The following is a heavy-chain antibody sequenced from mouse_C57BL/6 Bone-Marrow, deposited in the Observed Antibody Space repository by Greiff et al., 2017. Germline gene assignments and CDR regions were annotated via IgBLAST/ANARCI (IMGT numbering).Heavy chain of an antibody. J-gene: IGHJ3*01. V-gene: IGHV1-62-2*01. CDR2: FYPGSGSI. D-gene: IGHD1-1*01. CDR1: GYTFTEYT. CDR3: AGSGSDYYWFAD. Sequence: QVQLQQSGAELVKPGASVKLSCKASGYTFTEYTIHWVKQRSGQGLEWIGWFYPGSGSIKYNEKFKDKDTLTVDKSSSTVYMELSRLTSEDSAVFFCAGSGSDYYWFADWGQGTLVTVSA.